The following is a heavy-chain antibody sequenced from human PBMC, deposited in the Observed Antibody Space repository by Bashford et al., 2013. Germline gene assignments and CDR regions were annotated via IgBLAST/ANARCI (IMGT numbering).Heavy chain of an antibody. CDR1: GYTFTSYG. J-gene: IGHJ4*02. CDR2: ISAYNGNT. Sequence: VASVKVSCKASGYTFTSYGISWVRQAPGQGLEWMGWISAYNGNTNYAQKLQGRVTMTTDTSTSTAYMELRSLRSDDTAVYYCARSGIYDYVWGSYRPFDYWGQGTLVTVSS. CDR3: ARSGIYDYVWGSYRPFDY. D-gene: IGHD3-16*02. V-gene: IGHV1-18*01.